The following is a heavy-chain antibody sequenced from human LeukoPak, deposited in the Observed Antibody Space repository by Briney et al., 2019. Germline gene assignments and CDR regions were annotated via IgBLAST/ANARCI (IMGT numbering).Heavy chain of an antibody. V-gene: IGHV3-21*06. CDR1: GFTVTSNY. CDR3: AREVAFDM. Sequence: GGSLRLSCAASGFTVTSNYMSWVRQAPGKGLEWVSSISSSSSYTFYADSVKGRFTISRDNAKNSLYLQMNSLRAEDTAVYFCAREVAFDMWGQGTMVTVSS. J-gene: IGHJ3*02. CDR2: ISSSSSYT.